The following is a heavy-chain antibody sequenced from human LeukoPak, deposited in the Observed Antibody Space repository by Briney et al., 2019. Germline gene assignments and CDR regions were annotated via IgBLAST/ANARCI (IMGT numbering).Heavy chain of an antibody. CDR3: ARKTYYYGSGSYYPSDY. V-gene: IGHV3-48*03. D-gene: IGHD3-10*01. J-gene: IGHJ4*02. CDR1: GFTFSSYG. CDR2: ISSSGSTI. Sequence: QTGGSLRLSCAASGFTFSSYGMNWVRQAPGKGLEWLSYISSSGSTIYFADSVKGRFTISRDNAKNSLYLQMDSLRAEDTAVYYCARKTYYYGSGSYYPSDYWGQGTLVTVSS.